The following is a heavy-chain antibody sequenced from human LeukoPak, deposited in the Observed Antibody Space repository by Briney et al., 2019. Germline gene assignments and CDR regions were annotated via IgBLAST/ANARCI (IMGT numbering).Heavy chain of an antibody. D-gene: IGHD3-10*01. V-gene: IGHV3-30*18. CDR2: ISYDGSNK. CDR1: RFTFSSYG. CDR3: AKLLLGELLNY. Sequence: GRSLRLSCAASRFTFSSYGMHWVRQAPGKGLEWVAVISYDGSNKYYADSVKGRFTISRDNSKNTLYLQMNSLRAEDTAVYYCAKLLLGELLNYWGQGTLVTVSS. J-gene: IGHJ4*02.